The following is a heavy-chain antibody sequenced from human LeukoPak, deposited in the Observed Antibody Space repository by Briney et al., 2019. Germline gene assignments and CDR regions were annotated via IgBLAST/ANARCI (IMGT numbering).Heavy chain of an antibody. V-gene: IGHV3-23*01. J-gene: IGHJ4*02. CDR3: AKGLVGGYYDSSGYYFQFDY. CDR1: GFTFSSYA. CDR2: ISGSGGST. Sequence: GSLRLSCAASGFTFSSYAMSWVRQAPGKGLEWVPAISGSGGSTYYADSVKGRFTISRDNSKNTLYLQMNSLRAEDTAVYYCAKGLVGGYYDSSGYYFQFDYWGQGTLVTVSS. D-gene: IGHD3-22*01.